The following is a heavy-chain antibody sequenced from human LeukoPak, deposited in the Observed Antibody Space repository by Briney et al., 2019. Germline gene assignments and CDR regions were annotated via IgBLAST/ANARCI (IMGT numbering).Heavy chain of an antibody. J-gene: IGHJ4*02. V-gene: IGHV4-34*01. CDR2: VNHSGDT. Sequence: SETLSLTCAVYGGSFSGYYWSWIRQPPGKGLEWIGEVNHSGDTNYNPSLKSRVTISVDTSKNQFSLKLSSVTAADTAVYYCAREGTGFDYWGQGTLVTVSS. CDR1: GGSFSGYY. CDR3: AREGTGFDY.